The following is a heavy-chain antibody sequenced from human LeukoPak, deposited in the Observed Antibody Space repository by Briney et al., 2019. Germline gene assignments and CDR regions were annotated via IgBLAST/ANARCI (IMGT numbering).Heavy chain of an antibody. J-gene: IGHJ5*02. V-gene: IGHV4-39*01. CDR3: ARLIAVAAIWFDP. Sequence: SETLSLTCTVSGGSISSSSYYWGWIRQPPGKGLEWIGSIYYSGSTYYNPSLKSRVTISVDTSKNQFSLKLSSVTAADTAVYYCARLIAVAAIWFDPWGQGTLVTVPS. CDR1: GGSISSSSYY. CDR2: IYYSGST. D-gene: IGHD6-19*01.